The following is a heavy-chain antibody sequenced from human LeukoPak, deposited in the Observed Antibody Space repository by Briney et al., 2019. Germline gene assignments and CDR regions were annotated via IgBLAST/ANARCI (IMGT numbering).Heavy chain of an antibody. V-gene: IGHV4-39*07. D-gene: IGHD3-22*01. J-gene: IGHJ1*01. Sequence: SETLSLTCTVSGGSISSSSYYWGWIRQPPGKGLEWIGSIDYSGSTYYNPSLKSRVTISVDTSKNQFSLKLSSVTAADTAVYNCARIGTHYYDSEGYFPHWGQGTLVTVSS. CDR3: ARIGTHYYDSEGYFPH. CDR2: IDYSGST. CDR1: GGSISSSSYY.